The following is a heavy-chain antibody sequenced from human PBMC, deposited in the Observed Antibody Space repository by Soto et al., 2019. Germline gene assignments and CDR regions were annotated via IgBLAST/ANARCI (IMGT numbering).Heavy chain of an antibody. CDR2: IYYSGST. D-gene: IGHD4-17*01. J-gene: IGHJ4*02. V-gene: IGHV4-39*01. Sequence: QLQLQESGPGLVKPSETLSLTCTVSGGSISSSGYYWGWIRQPPGKGLEWIGTIYYSGSTYYNPSLKCRVTISVDTSKNQFSLKLSSVTAADTAVYYCARQFSVYGDYGRYFDFWGQGTLVTVSS. CDR3: ARQFSVYGDYGRYFDF. CDR1: GGSISSSGYY.